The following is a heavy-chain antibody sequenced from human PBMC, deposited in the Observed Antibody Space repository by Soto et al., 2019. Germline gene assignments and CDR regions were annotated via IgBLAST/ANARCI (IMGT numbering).Heavy chain of an antibody. CDR1: GFSLSSSGLG. CDR2: IYSNDDK. J-gene: IGHJ3*02. D-gene: IGHD3-22*01. CDR3: GPRFDHDSNSI. Sequence: SGPTLVTHTQIITLTCPFSGFSLSSSGLGLEWVRQPPGNGLECLALIYSNDDKRYSPPVKSRLTITKATSKKRVVLKITKRQTVDTATEYCGPRFDHDSNSIWGKGTMIIFSS. V-gene: IGHV2-5*01.